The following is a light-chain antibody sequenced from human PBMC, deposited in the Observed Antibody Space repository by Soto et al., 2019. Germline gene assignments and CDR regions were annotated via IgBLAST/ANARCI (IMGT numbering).Light chain of an antibody. Sequence: SVLTQSASVSRSPGQAITISCTETSSDVGGYNYVSWYQQHPGKAPKLMIYDVSNRPSGVSNRFSGSKSGNTASLTISGLQAEDEADYYCSSHTSSSFYVFGTEPKVTVL. CDR3: SSHTSSSFYV. CDR1: SSDVGGYNY. J-gene: IGLJ1*01. V-gene: IGLV2-14*01. CDR2: DVS.